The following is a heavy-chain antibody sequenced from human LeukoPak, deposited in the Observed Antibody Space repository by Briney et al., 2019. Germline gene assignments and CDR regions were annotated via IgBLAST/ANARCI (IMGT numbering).Heavy chain of an antibody. J-gene: IGHJ6*02. CDR3: AKDLLSGDDYYYGMDV. CDR2: ISYDGSNK. D-gene: IGHD5-12*01. Sequence: GGSLRLSCAASGFTFSSYGMHWVRQAPGKGLEWVAVISYDGSNKYYADSVKGRFTISRDNSKNTLYLQMNSLRTEDTAVYYCAKDLLSGDDYYYGMDVWGQGTTVTVSS. V-gene: IGHV3-30*18. CDR1: GFTFSSYG.